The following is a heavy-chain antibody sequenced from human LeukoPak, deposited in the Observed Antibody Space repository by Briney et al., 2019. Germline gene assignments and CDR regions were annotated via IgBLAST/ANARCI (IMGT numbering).Heavy chain of an antibody. J-gene: IGHJ5*02. D-gene: IGHD3-3*01. CDR1: GGSFSGYY. V-gene: IGHV4-34*01. Sequence: SETLSLTCAVYGGSFSGYYWSWIRQPPGKGLEWIGEINHSGSANYNPPLKSRVTISVDTSKNQFSLKLSSVTAADTAVYYCARVPYPLVGVVPWFDPWGQGTLVTVSS. CDR3: ARVPYPLVGVVPWFDP. CDR2: INHSGSA.